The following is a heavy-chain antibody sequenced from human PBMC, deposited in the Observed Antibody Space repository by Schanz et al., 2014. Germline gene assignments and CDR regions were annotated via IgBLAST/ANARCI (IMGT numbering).Heavy chain of an antibody. V-gene: IGHV1-69*08. D-gene: IGHD2-21*01. Sequence: QVQLVQSGAEVKKPGSSMKVSCKASGGTFSSYTISWVRQARGQGLEWVGRFIPILDVGNYAQQFQGRVTFTADKSTSTAYMELSSLKSEDTAVYYCARDRLECGAECYSVEVFEIWGQGTLVIVSS. CDR2: FIPILDVG. J-gene: IGHJ4*02. CDR3: ARDRLECGAECYSVEVFEI. CDR1: GGTFSSYT.